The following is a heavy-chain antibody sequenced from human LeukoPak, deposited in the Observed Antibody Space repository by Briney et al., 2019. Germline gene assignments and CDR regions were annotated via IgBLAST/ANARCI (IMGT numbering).Heavy chain of an antibody. Sequence: SETLSLTCAVYGGSFSDYYWSWIRQPPGKGLEWIGSIYYSGSTYYNPSLKSRVTISVDTSKNQFSLKLSSVTAADTAVYYCARVKLNWNYEGNNWFDPWGQGTLVTVSS. CDR3: ARVKLNWNYEGNNWFDP. D-gene: IGHD1-7*01. CDR2: IYYSGST. V-gene: IGHV4-34*01. CDR1: GGSFSDYY. J-gene: IGHJ5*02.